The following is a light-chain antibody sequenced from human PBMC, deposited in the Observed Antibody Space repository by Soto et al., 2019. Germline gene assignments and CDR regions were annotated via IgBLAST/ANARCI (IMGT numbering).Light chain of an antibody. CDR1: SSDVGNYNL. V-gene: IGLV2-23*01. Sequence: QSALTQPASVSGSPGQSITISCTGTSSDVGNYNLVSWYQQHPGKAPKLMIYEGSKRPSGVSNRFSGSTSGNTASLTISGLQAEDEADYYCSSYVGSSTLLFGGGTKVTVL. CDR3: SSYVGSSTLL. CDR2: EGS. J-gene: IGLJ2*01.